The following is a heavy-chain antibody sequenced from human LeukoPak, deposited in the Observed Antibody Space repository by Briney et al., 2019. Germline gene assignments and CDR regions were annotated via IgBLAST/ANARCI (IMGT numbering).Heavy chain of an antibody. CDR1: GFTLTSYA. CDR3: ARDLISGPATHDS. Sequence: GGSLRLSCAASGFTLTSYAMSWVRQAPGKGLEWVSVIYSGGSTYFADSVKGRFTISRDNSKNTLSLQMNSLRAEDTAVYYCARDLISGPATHDSWGQGALVTVSS. CDR2: IYSGGST. D-gene: IGHD2-15*01. J-gene: IGHJ4*02. V-gene: IGHV3-66*01.